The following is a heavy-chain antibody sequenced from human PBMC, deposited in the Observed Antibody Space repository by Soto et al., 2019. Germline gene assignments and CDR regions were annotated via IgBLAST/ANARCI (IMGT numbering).Heavy chain of an antibody. D-gene: IGHD4-4*01. CDR2: IYYSGST. V-gene: IGHV4-59*01. Sequence: RHLLEKRKKWIRYIYYSGSTNYNPSLKGRVNISVDTSKNQFSLKLSSVTAADTGVYYCAGVHRDLHSIPTRRSSDL. CDR3: AGVHRDLHSIPTRRSSDL. J-gene: IGHJ2*01.